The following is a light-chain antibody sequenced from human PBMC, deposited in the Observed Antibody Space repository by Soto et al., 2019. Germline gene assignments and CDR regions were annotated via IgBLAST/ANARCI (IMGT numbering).Light chain of an antibody. CDR1: QSVSSSY. Sequence: EIVLTQSPGTLSLSVGERANLYCRASQSVSSSYLAWYQQQPGKAPRLLIYGASSRATGIPDRLSGSGSGTDFTLTIRRLEPEDFAVYYCQQYGSSGTFGQGTKVDIK. V-gene: IGKV3-20*01. J-gene: IGKJ1*01. CDR2: GAS. CDR3: QQYGSSGT.